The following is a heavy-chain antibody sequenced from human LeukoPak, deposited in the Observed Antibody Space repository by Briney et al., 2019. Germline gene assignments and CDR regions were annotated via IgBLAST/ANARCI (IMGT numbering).Heavy chain of an antibody. CDR1: GFTFSSYA. CDR3: AKWVTMVRGVITATNWFDP. Sequence: PGGSLRLSCAASGFTFSSYAMSWVRQAPGKGLEWVSAISGSGGSTYYADSVKGRFTISRDNSKNTLYLQMNSLRAEDTAVYYCAKWVTMVRGVITATNWFDPWGQGTLVTVSS. J-gene: IGHJ5*02. CDR2: ISGSGGST. D-gene: IGHD3-10*01. V-gene: IGHV3-23*01.